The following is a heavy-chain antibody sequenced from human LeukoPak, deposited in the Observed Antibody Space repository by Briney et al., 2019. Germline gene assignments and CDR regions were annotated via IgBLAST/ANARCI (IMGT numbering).Heavy chain of an antibody. V-gene: IGHV3-11*06. CDR1: GFTFSDYY. J-gene: IGHJ1*01. D-gene: IGHD1-26*01. CDR2: ISSSSSYI. CDR3: ARAPVGATTLGYFQH. Sequence: GGSLRLSCAASGFTFSDYYMSWIRQAPGKGLEWVSSISSSSSYIYYADSVKGRFTISRDNAKNSLYLQMNSLRAEDTAVYYCARAPVGATTLGYFQHWGQGTLVTVSS.